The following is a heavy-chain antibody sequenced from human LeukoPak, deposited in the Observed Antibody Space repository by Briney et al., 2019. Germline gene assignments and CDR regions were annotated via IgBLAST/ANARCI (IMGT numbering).Heavy chain of an antibody. D-gene: IGHD1-26*01. CDR3: ASMTVGSYSGKHAFDI. J-gene: IGHJ3*02. V-gene: IGHV3-21*01. CDR1: GFTFSSYG. CDR2: ISSSSSDYI. Sequence: EGSLRLSCAASGFTFSSYGMNWVRQAPGKGLEWVSSISSSSSDYIYYADSVKGRFTISRDNAKNSLYLQMNSLRVEDTAVYYCASMTVGSYSGKHAFDIWGQGTMVTVSS.